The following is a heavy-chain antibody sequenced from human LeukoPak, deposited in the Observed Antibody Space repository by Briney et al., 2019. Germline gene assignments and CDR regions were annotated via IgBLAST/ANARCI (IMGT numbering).Heavy chain of an antibody. D-gene: IGHD2-2*01. J-gene: IGHJ3*02. CDR3: TTDLGDVVVPAARDAFDT. Sequence: GGSLRLSCAASGFTFSNAWMSWVRQAPGKGLEWVGRIKSKTDGGTTDYAAPVKGRFTISRDDSKNTLYLQMNSLKTEDTAVYYCTTDLGDVVVPAARDAFDTWGQGTMVTVSS. V-gene: IGHV3-15*01. CDR2: IKSKTDGGTT. CDR1: GFTFSNAW.